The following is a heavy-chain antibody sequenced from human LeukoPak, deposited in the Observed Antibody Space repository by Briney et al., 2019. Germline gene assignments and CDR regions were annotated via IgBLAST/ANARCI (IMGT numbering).Heavy chain of an antibody. CDR2: FDPEDGET. J-gene: IGHJ4*02. CDR3: ATVYCSSTSCLTDPYYFDY. D-gene: IGHD2-2*01. Sequence: ASVKVSCKVSEYTLTELSMHWVRQAPGKGLEWMGGFDPEDGETIYAQKFQGRVTITEDTSSDTAYMELSSLRSEDTAVYYCATVYCSSTSCLTDPYYFDYWGQGTLVTVSS. V-gene: IGHV1-24*01. CDR1: EYTLTELS.